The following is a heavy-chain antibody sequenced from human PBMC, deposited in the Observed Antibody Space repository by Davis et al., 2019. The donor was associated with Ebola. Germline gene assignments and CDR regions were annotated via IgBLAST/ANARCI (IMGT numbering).Heavy chain of an antibody. Sequence: GESLKISCAVSGFTFSSYAVAWVRQSPEKGLEWVAGINGGGTSTYYGDSVKGRFTISRDNSKNTLYLQMNSLRAEDTAVYYCASETIVVVIGDAFDIWGQGTMVTVSS. CDR3: ASETIVVVIGDAFDI. D-gene: IGHD3-22*01. J-gene: IGHJ3*02. CDR2: INGGGTST. V-gene: IGHV3-23*01. CDR1: GFTFSSYA.